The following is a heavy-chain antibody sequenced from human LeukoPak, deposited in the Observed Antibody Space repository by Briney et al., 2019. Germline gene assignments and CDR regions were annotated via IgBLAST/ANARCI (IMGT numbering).Heavy chain of an antibody. J-gene: IGHJ4*02. Sequence: GGSLRLSCAASGFTFSSYGMSWVRQAPGKGLEWVSGISDRGGSTYYADSVKGRFTISRDNSKNTLYLHMNSLTDEDTAVYYCATVGTVNSFDYWGQGTLVTVSS. CDR3: ATVGTVNSFDY. CDR1: GFTFSSYG. D-gene: IGHD7-27*01. V-gene: IGHV3-23*01. CDR2: ISDRGGST.